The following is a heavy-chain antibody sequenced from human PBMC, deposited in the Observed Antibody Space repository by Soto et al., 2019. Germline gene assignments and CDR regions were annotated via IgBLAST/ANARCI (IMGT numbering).Heavy chain of an antibody. D-gene: IGHD3-16*01. J-gene: IGHJ4*02. V-gene: IGHV3-33*01. CDR2: IWYDGSDK. CDR3: AFGILSDYFDF. CDR1: GFTFSGFG. Sequence: GGSLRLSCAASGFTFSGFGMHWVRQAPGKGLEWVAIIWYDGSDKYYADSVKGRFTISRDNSKNTLYLQMNSLRAEDTAVYHCAFGILSDYFDFWGQGTLVTVCS.